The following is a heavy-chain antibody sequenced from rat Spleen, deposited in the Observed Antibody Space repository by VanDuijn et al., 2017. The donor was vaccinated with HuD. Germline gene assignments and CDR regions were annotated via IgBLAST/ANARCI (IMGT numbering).Heavy chain of an antibody. Sequence: EVQLVESGGGLVQPGRSMSLSCAASGFIFSNYYMVWVRQAPTKGLEWVASITTGGAITSYRDSVKGRFTISRDTAKSSLYLQMDSLRSEDTATYYCTRRHYGYTDYFDYWGQGVMVTVSS. CDR3: TRRHYGYTDYFDY. D-gene: IGHD1-9*01. V-gene: IGHV5-25*01. CDR1: GFIFSNYY. J-gene: IGHJ2*01. CDR2: ITTGGAIT.